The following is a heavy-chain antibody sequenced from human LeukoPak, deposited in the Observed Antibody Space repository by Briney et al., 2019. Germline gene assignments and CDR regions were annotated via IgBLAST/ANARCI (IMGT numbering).Heavy chain of an antibody. Sequence: GSLRLSCAASGFTFRYVRMSWVRQAPGEGLDWVGRIASTAHGGTTDYAAPVKGRFTISGDDSKDTVYLQMNSLKTEDTTEYLCTDGLAYWGQGTLVNVSS. CDR2: IASTAHGGTT. J-gene: IGHJ4*02. D-gene: IGHD2-21*01. CDR1: GFTFRYVR. V-gene: IGHV3-15*04. CDR3: TDGLAY.